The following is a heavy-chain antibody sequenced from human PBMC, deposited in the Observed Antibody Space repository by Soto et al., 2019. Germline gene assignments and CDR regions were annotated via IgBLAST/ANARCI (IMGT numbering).Heavy chain of an antibody. CDR1: GYTFTSYA. CDR2: INAGNGNT. CDR3: ARAVAVAADFDY. D-gene: IGHD6-19*01. V-gene: IGHV1-3*01. Sequence: ASVKVSCKASGYTFTSYAMHWVRQAPGQRPEWMGWINAGNGNTKYSQKFQGRVTITRDTSASTAYMELSSLRSEDTAVYYCARAVAVAADFDYWGQGTLVTVSS. J-gene: IGHJ4*02.